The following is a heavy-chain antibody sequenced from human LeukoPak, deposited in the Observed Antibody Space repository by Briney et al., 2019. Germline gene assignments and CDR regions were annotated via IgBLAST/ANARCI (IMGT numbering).Heavy chain of an antibody. CDR1: GGSISHYY. V-gene: IGHV4-59*01. D-gene: IGHD4-17*01. J-gene: IGHJ6*02. CDR3: AREDPQTTVPEGMDV. CDR2: IYYSGTT. Sequence: SETLSLTCTVSGGSISHYYWSWIRQSQGKGLEWIGYIYYSGTTNYNPSLKSRVTISVDTSRNQFSLQLRSVTAADTAVYYCAREDPQTTVPEGMDVWGQGTTVIVSS.